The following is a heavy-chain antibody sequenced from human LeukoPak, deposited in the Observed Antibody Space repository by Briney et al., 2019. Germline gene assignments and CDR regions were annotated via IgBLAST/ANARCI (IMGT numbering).Heavy chain of an antibody. V-gene: IGHV4-59*12. J-gene: IGHJ4*02. CDR3: ARVTGDGDEVNHFDY. CDR2: IYYSGST. D-gene: IGHD7-27*01. CDR1: GGSISSYY. Sequence: SETLSLTCTVSGGSISSYYWSWIRQPPGKGLEWIGYIYYSGSTNYNPSLKSRVTISVDTSKNQFSLQLNSVTPEDTAVYYCARVTGDGDEVNHFDYWGRGTLVTVSS.